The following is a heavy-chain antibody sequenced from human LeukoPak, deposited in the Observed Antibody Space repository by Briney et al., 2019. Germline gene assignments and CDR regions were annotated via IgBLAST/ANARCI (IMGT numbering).Heavy chain of an antibody. CDR2: INYSGST. D-gene: IGHD3-10*01. Sequence: SETLSLTCTVSGGSISSDNYQWSWIRQPPGKGLEWIGYINYSGSTYYNPSLKSRVTISVDTSKNQFSLKLTSVTAADTAVYYRARYGSGSTWFDPWGQGTLVTVSS. CDR1: GGSISSDNYQ. V-gene: IGHV4-30-4*01. CDR3: ARYGSGSTWFDP. J-gene: IGHJ5*02.